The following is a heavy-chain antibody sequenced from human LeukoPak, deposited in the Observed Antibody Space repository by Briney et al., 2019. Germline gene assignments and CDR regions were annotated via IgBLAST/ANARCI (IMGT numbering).Heavy chain of an antibody. V-gene: IGHV1-69*01. CDR1: GGTFSSYA. D-gene: IGHD3-10*01. CDR3: ARVVQAFKRAFTGNWFDP. CDR2: IIPIFGTA. Sequence: SVKVSCKASGGTFSSYAISWVRQAPGQGLEWMGGIIPIFGTANYAQKFQGRVTITADESTSTAYMELSSLRSEDTAVYYCARVVQAFKRAFTGNWFDPRGQGTLVTVSS. J-gene: IGHJ5*02.